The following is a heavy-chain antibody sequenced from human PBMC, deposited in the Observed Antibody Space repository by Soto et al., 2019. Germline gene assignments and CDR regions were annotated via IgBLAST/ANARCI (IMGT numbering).Heavy chain of an antibody. Sequence: ASVKVSCKVSGYTLTELSIHWVRQAPGKGLEWMGGFDPEDGETIYAQKFQGRVTMTEDTSTDTAYMELSSLRSEDTAVYYCATWQYCSGGSCPDYFDYWGQGTLVTVS. CDR3: ATWQYCSGGSCPDYFDY. CDR2: FDPEDGET. CDR1: GYTLTELS. J-gene: IGHJ4*02. D-gene: IGHD2-15*01. V-gene: IGHV1-24*01.